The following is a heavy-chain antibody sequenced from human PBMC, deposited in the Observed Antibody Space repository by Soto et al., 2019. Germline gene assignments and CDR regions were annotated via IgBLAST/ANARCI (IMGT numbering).Heavy chain of an antibody. CDR1: GYTFYSHS. Sequence: ASVKVSCKASGYTFYSHSISWVRQAPGQGLEWMGRINADYGNTQYAQKFRGRVTMTRNTSISTAYMELSSLRSEDTAVYYCARWPDGYYYYGMDVWGQGTTVTVSS. V-gene: IGHV1-8*01. CDR2: INADYGNT. J-gene: IGHJ6*02. CDR3: ARWPDGYYYYGMDV.